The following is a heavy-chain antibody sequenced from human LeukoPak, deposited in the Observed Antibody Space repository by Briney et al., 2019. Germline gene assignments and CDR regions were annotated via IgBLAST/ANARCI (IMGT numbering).Heavy chain of an antibody. D-gene: IGHD3-16*02. CDR2: ISGSGGST. Sequence: GGSLRLSCAASGFTFSSYAMSWVRQAPGKGLEWVSGISGSGGSTYYADSVKGRFTISRDNSKNTLYLQMNSLRAEDTAVYYCAKGYDYVWGSYRYSFDYWGQGTLVTVSS. J-gene: IGHJ4*02. CDR3: AKGYDYVWGSYRYSFDY. V-gene: IGHV3-23*01. CDR1: GFTFSSYA.